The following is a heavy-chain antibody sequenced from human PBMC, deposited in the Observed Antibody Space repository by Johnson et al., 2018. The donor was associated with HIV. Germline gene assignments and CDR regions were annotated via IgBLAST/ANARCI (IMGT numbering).Heavy chain of an antibody. CDR2: ISHDERNE. CDR1: GFGFSTYY. CDR3: AKSVVVVLVGDNDDGFDI. J-gene: IGHJ3*02. V-gene: IGHV3-30*18. Sequence: QVQLVESGGGLVKPGVSLRLSCVTSGFGFSTYYMHWVRQAPGKGLAWVAFISHDERNEYYADSVKGRFTISRDNPWNTLSLQMNNLTSEDTAVYYCAKSVVVVLVGDNDDGFDIWGQGTMVTVSS. D-gene: IGHD2-21*01.